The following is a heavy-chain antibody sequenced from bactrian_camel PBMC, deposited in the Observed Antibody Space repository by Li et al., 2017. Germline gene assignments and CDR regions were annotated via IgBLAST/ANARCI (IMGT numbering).Heavy chain of an antibody. J-gene: IGHJ4*01. D-gene: IGHD3*01. V-gene: IGHV3S53*01. CDR2: IRRDGST. Sequence: HVQLVESGGGSVQAGGSLRLSCAASGATFSTYCMGWFRQAPLKERERVAVIRRDGSTTYADSVKGRFTISKDNAKNTLYLQMNSLKPEDAAMYYCKASRSWDCPSPSSGYWGQGTQVTVS. CDR1: GATFSTYC. CDR3: KASRSWDCPSPSSGY.